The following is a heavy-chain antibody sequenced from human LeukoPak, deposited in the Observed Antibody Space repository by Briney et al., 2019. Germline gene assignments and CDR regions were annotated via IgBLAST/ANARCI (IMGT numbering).Heavy chain of an antibody. Sequence: ASVTVSCKASGYTFTSYYMHWVRQAPGQGLEWMGIINPSGGSTSYAQKFQGRVTMTRNTSISTAYMELSSLRSEDTAVYYCARGWRDGYNSFDYWGQGTLVTVSS. CDR2: INPSGGST. CDR1: GYTFTSYY. D-gene: IGHD5-24*01. J-gene: IGHJ4*02. V-gene: IGHV1-46*01. CDR3: ARGWRDGYNSFDY.